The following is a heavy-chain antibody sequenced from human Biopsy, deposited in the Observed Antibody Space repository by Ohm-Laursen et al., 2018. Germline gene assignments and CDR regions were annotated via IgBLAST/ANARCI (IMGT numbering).Heavy chain of an antibody. CDR1: GDIVSSNTVA. CDR2: TIYRSKWSN. Sequence: QTLSLTCTISGDIVSSNTVAWNWIRQSPSRGLEWLGRTIYRSKWSNDYAVSVKNRITIDPDTSKNQFSLQLNSVTPEDTAIYYCARGRYAAFDIWGQGTKVTISS. CDR3: ARGRYAAFDI. J-gene: IGHJ3*02. D-gene: IGHD3-9*01. V-gene: IGHV6-1*01.